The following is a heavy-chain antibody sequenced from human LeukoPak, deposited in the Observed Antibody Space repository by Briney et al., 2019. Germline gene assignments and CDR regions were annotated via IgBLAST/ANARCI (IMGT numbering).Heavy chain of an antibody. J-gene: IGHJ4*02. D-gene: IGHD1-26*01. CDR3: ARGIVGATTLHY. V-gene: IGHV5-51*01. CDR1: GYSFTSDW. CDR2: IYPGDSDT. Sequence: GESLKISGKGSGYSFTSDWIGWVRQMPGKGLEWMGIIYPGDSDTRYSPSFQGQDPISAHKSLSTAYLQSSSLKASDTAMYYCARGIVGATTLHYWGQGTLVTVSS.